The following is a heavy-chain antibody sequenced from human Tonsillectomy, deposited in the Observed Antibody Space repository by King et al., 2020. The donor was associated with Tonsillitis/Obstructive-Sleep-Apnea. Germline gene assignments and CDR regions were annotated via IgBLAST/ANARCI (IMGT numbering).Heavy chain of an antibody. D-gene: IGHD1-1*01. CDR2: IRRKGDGGTI. J-gene: IGHJ3*02. CDR3: SRVPGNWDKEAFDI. Sequence: VQLVESGGGLVQPGRSLRLSCTASGFTCVDYHMTWVRLAPGKGLEWGGVIRRKGDGGTIEYAASVKGRFTISRDDSKSIAYLQMNSLKTEDTAVYYCSRVPGNWDKEAFDIWGQGTMVTVSS. V-gene: IGHV3-49*04. CDR1: GFTCVDYH.